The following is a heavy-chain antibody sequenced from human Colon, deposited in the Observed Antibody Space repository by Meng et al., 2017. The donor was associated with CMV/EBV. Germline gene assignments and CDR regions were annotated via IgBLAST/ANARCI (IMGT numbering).Heavy chain of an antibody. J-gene: IGHJ4*02. V-gene: IGHV3-30*02. D-gene: IGHD1-1*01. CDR1: GITFSKAG. CDR3: AKDKGVLFFDY. Sequence: QVELVESGXGVVQPXGSLRLSCAVSGITFSKAGMHWVRQAPGKGLEWVAFIFSDGSRKDYADSVKGRFTISRDDSENTLYLQMNSLRPEDTAVYYCAKDKGVLFFDYWGQGSLVTVAS. CDR2: IFSDGSRK.